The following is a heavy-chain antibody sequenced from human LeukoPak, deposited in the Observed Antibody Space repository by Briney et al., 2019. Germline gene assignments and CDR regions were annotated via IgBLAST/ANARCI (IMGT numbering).Heavy chain of an antibody. Sequence: ASVTVSCKASGYTFTSYYMHWVRQAPGQGLEWMGIINPSGGSTSYAQKFQGRVTMTRDMSTSTVYMELSSLRSEDTAVYYCARVGYYYDSSGYYLSGAFDIWGQGTMVTVSS. J-gene: IGHJ3*02. V-gene: IGHV1-46*01. CDR2: INPSGGST. CDR3: ARVGYYYDSSGYYLSGAFDI. CDR1: GYTFTSYY. D-gene: IGHD3-22*01.